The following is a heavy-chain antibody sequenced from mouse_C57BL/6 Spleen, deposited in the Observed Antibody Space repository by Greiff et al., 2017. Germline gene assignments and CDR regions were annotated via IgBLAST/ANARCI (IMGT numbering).Heavy chain of an antibody. V-gene: IGHV1-80*01. D-gene: IGHD2-3*01. Sequence: VQLQQSGAELVKPGASVKISCKASGYAFSSYCMNWVKQRPGKGLEWIGQIYPGDGDTNYNGKFKGKATLTADKSSSTAYLQLSSLTSEDSAVYFCARSYEQDWYFDVWGTGTTVTVSS. CDR2: IYPGDGDT. J-gene: IGHJ1*03. CDR3: ARSYEQDWYFDV. CDR1: GYAFSSYC.